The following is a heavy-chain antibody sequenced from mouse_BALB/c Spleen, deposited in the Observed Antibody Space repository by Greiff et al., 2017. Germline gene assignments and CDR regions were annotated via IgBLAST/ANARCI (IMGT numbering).Heavy chain of an antibody. CDR2: IDPANGNT. CDR3: ARIYDGYYAFDY. J-gene: IGHJ2*01. D-gene: IGHD2-3*01. V-gene: IGHV14-3*02. CDR1: GFNIKDTY. Sequence: VQLKQSGAELVKPGASVKLSCTASGFNIKDTYMHWVKQRPEQGLEWIGRIDPANGNTKYDPKFQGKATITADTSSNTAYLQLSSLTSEDTAVYYCARIYDGYYAFDYWGQGTTLTVSS.